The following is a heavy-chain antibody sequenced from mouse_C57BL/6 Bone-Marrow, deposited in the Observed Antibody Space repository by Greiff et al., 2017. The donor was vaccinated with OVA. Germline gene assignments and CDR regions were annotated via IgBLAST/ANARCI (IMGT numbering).Heavy chain of an antibody. CDR1: GFTFSDAW. J-gene: IGHJ2*01. CDR2: IRNKANNHAT. V-gene: IGHV6-6*01. CDR3: SMRLRRRGYFDY. D-gene: IGHD2-4*01. Sequence: EVMLVESGGGLVQPGGSMKLSCAASGFTFSDAWMDWVRQSPEKGLEWVAEIRNKANNHATYYAESVKGRFTISRDDSKSSVYLQMNSLRAEDTGIYYCSMRLRRRGYFDYWGQGTTLTVSS.